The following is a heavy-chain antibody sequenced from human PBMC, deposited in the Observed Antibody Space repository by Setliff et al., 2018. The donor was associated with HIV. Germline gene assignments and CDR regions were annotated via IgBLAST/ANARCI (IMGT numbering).Heavy chain of an antibody. CDR2: ISSEGNTI. Sequence: GESLTISCAASGFRFSSYEMNWVRQAPGKGLEWISYISSEGNTIYYADSMTGRFTISRDNAKNSLYLHMNSLRVGDTGVYYCARKDGGERQYYYYHYYMDVWGKGTTVTVSS. CDR3: ARKDGGERQYYYYHYYMDV. J-gene: IGHJ6*03. D-gene: IGHD3-16*01. V-gene: IGHV3-48*03. CDR1: GFRFSSYE.